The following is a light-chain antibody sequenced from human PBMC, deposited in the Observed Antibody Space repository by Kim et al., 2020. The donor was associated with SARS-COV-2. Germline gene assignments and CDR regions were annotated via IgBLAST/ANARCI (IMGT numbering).Light chain of an antibody. CDR2: RNN. V-gene: IGLV10-54*04. CDR1: NNNVGNQG. Sequence: QTPTLTCTGNNNNVGNQGAAWLQQHQSHPPKLLSYRNNNRPSGISERFSASRSGDTASLTITGLQPEDETDYYCSAWDSSLNAWVFGGGTQLTVL. J-gene: IGLJ3*02. CDR3: SAWDSSLNAWV.